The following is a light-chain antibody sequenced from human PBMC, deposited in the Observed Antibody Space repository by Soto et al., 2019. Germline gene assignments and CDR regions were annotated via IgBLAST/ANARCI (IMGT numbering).Light chain of an antibody. CDR2: EDN. CDR3: QSSIGV. V-gene: IGLV6-57*03. Sequence: NFMLTQPHSVSESPGKTVTISCTRSSGSIASNYVQWYRQRPGSAPTTVIYEDNQRPSGVPDRFSGSIDSSSNSASLTISGLKTEDEADYYCQSSIGVFGGGTKVTVL. CDR1: SGSIASNY. J-gene: IGLJ2*01.